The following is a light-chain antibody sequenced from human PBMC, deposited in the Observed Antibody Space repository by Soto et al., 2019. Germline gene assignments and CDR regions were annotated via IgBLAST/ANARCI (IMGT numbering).Light chain of an antibody. J-gene: IGLJ1*01. CDR2: ANT. Sequence: QSALTQPPSVSGAPGQRVTISCTGSSSNIGANYYVHWYQQLPGTAPKLHIYANTNRPSGVPGRFSGSTSGTSASLAITGLQAEDEADYYCQSYDSSLSGYVFGTGTKVTVL. CDR1: SSNIGANYY. V-gene: IGLV1-40*01. CDR3: QSYDSSLSGYV.